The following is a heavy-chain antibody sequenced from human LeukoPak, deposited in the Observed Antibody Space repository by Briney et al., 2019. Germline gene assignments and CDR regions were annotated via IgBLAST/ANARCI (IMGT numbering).Heavy chain of an antibody. CDR1: GFTFSTHS. J-gene: IGHJ4*02. Sequence: GGSPRLSCAASGFTFSTHSMSWVRQSPGKGLEWVSSISSGSSHIYYADSMQGRFTISRDNAKNSLFLQMNSLRVEDTALYYCARDFRTQLDGYSPPYHFDYWGQGALVTVSS. D-gene: IGHD5-24*01. CDR2: ISSGSSHI. CDR3: ARDFRTQLDGYSPPYHFDY. V-gene: IGHV3-21*01.